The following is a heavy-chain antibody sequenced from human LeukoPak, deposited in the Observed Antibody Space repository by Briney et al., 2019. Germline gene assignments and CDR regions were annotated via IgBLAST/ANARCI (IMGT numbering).Heavy chain of an antibody. CDR1: RFTFSNYG. V-gene: IGHV3-33*01. CDR3: ATSSSYRDPHAFDI. CDR2: IYYDGSDK. Sequence: GGSLRLPCAASRFTFSNYGMHWVRQAPGKGLEWVAIIYYDGSDKYYADSVKGRFTISRDNSKNTLYLQMNSLRAEDTAVYYCATSSSYRDPHAFDIWGQGTMVTVSS. J-gene: IGHJ3*02. D-gene: IGHD2-2*01.